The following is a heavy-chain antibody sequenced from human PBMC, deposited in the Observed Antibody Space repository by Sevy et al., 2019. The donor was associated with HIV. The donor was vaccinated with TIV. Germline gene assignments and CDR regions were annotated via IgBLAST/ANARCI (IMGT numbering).Heavy chain of an antibody. CDR3: AKDSRVYSSSHFDY. D-gene: IGHD6-13*01. Sequence: GGSLRLSCAASGLRFNSYAMTWVRQAPGKGLEWVSSISGSGGSTYYADSVKGRFTISRDNARNSLYLQMNSLRAEDTAVYYCAKDSRVYSSSHFDYWGQGIRVTVSS. J-gene: IGHJ4*02. V-gene: IGHV3-23*01. CDR1: GLRFNSYA. CDR2: ISGSGGST.